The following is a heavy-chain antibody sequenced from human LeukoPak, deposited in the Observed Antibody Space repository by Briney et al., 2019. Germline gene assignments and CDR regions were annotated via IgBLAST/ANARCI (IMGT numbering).Heavy chain of an antibody. CDR2: ISGSGGST. J-gene: IGHJ4*02. Sequence: GGSLRLSCAASGFTFSSYAMSWVRQAPGKGLEWVSAISGSGGSTYYADSVKGRFTISRDNSKNTLYLQMNSLRAEDTAVYYCAKGGYSGYDTWDVDYWGQGTLVTVSS. CDR3: AKGGYSGYDTWDVDY. CDR1: GFTFSSYA. D-gene: IGHD5-12*01. V-gene: IGHV3-23*01.